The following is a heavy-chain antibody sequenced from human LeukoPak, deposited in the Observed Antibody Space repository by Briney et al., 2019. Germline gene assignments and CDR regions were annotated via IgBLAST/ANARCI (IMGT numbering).Heavy chain of an antibody. Sequence: PGGSLRLSCAASGFTFSSYAMHWVRQAPGKGLEWVAVTSYDGSNKYYADSVKGRFTISRDNSKNTLYLQMNSLRAEDTAVYYCARVRVRYYYYYMDVWAKRPRSPSP. CDR1: GFTFSSYA. CDR2: TSYDGSNK. CDR3: ARVRVRYYYYYMDV. J-gene: IGHJ6*03. D-gene: IGHD3-3*01. V-gene: IGHV3-30*04.